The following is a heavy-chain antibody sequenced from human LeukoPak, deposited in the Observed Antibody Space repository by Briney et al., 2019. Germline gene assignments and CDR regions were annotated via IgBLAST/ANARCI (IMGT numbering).Heavy chain of an antibody. V-gene: IGHV4-34*01. J-gene: IGHJ5*02. Sequence: SETLSLTCAVYGGSFSGYYWSWIRQPPGKGLEWIGGINHSGSTNYNPSLKSRVTISVDTSKNQFSLKLSSVTAADTAVYYCARGRKYSSSWYRGYNWFDPWGQGTLVTVSS. CDR2: INHSGST. CDR1: GGSFSGYY. D-gene: IGHD6-13*01. CDR3: ARGRKYSSSWYRGYNWFDP.